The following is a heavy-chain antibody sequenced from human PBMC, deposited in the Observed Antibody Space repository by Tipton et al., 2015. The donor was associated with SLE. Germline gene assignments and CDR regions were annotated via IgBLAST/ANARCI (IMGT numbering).Heavy chain of an antibody. J-gene: IGHJ4*02. CDR2: IYYSGST. CDR3: ARGGGFGGDSYPIGY. V-gene: IGHV4-59*11. Sequence: TLSLTCTVSGGSISSHYWSWIRQPPGKGLEWIGYIYYSGSTNYNPSLKSRVTISVDTSKNQFSLKLSSVTAADTAVYYCARGGGFGGDSYPIGYWGQGTPVTVSS. CDR1: GGSISSHY. D-gene: IGHD2-21*01.